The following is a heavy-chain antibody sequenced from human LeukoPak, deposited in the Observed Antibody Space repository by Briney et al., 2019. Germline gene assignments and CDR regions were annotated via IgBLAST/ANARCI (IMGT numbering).Heavy chain of an antibody. D-gene: IGHD3-10*02. J-gene: IGHJ1*01. V-gene: IGHV3-23*01. CDR3: AKDLPSIFVVRASQH. CDR2: ISSSGDRT. CDR1: GFTFSTYV. Sequence: GGSLRLSCAASGFTFSTYVMSWVRQAPGKGLEWVSTISSSGDRTYYADSVKGRFTITRDNSKNILFLQMNNLRAEDTAVYSCAKDLPSIFVVRASQHWGQGSLVTVSS.